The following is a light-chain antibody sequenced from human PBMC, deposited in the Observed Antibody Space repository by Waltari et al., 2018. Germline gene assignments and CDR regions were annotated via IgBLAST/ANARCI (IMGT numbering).Light chain of an antibody. J-gene: IGLJ3*02. CDR2: DVT. Sequence: QSALTQPRSVSGSPGQSGTISCTGTSSDVGAYNYVSWYQQYPGKAPKLMIYDVTKRPSGGPDRFSGSKSGNTASLTISGLQAEDEADYHCCSSAGSSAVFGGGTKLTVL. CDR1: SSDVGAYNY. CDR3: CSSAGSSAV. V-gene: IGLV2-11*01.